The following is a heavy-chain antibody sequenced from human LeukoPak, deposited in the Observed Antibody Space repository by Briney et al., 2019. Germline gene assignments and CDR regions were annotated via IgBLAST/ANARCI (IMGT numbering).Heavy chain of an antibody. CDR3: ARPFYYDSNGGEGMDV. J-gene: IGHJ6*01. D-gene: IGHD3-22*01. CDR2: ITTSGTYI. Sequence: GGCLRLSCAASGFTFIRSNMNWVRQAPGKGLELVSSITTSGTYIYYADSVKGRFTISRDNAKNSLYLQMNSLRAEDTAVYYCARPFYYDSNGGEGMDVWGQGTTVTVSS. CDR1: GFTFIRSN. V-gene: IGHV3-21*06.